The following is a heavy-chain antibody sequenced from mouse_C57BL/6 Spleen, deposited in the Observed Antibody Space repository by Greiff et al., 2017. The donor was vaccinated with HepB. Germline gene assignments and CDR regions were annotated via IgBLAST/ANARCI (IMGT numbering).Heavy chain of an antibody. Sequence: EVKLQESGPGLVKPSQSLSLTCSVTGYSITSGYYWNWIRQFPGNKLEWMGYISYDGSNNYNPSLKNRISITRDTSKNQFFLKLNSVTTEDTATYYCARDDLAYAMDYWGQGTSVTVSS. CDR3: ARDDLAYAMDY. V-gene: IGHV3-6*01. CDR2: ISYDGSN. CDR1: GYSITSGYY. J-gene: IGHJ4*01.